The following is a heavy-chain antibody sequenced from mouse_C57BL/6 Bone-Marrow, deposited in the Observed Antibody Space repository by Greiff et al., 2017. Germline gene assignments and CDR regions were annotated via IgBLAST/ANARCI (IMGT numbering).Heavy chain of an antibody. CDR2: ISDGGSYT. J-gene: IGHJ4*01. V-gene: IGHV5-4*01. CDR3: ARRWLLFYAMDY. CDR1: GFTFSSYA. D-gene: IGHD2-3*01. Sequence: EVQVVESGGGLVKPGGSLKLSCAASGFTFSSYAMSWVRQTPEKRLEWVATISDGGSYTYYPDNVKGRFTISRDNAKNNLYLQMSHLKSEDTAMYYCARRWLLFYAMDYWGQGTSVTVSS.